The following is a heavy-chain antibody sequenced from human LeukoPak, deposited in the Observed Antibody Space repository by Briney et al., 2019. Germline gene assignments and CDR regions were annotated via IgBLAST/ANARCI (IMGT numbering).Heavy chain of an antibody. CDR1: GGSFRGYH. V-gene: IGHV4-34*01. J-gene: IGHJ4*02. CDR2: INHRGST. Sequence: PSETLSLTCAVYGGSFRGYHWSWIRQPPGKGLEWIGEINHRGSTKYNPSLKGRVTISVDTSKNQFSLNLRSATAADTAVYYCARGDILTGYSYWGQGTLVTVSS. CDR3: ARGDILTGYSY. D-gene: IGHD3-9*01.